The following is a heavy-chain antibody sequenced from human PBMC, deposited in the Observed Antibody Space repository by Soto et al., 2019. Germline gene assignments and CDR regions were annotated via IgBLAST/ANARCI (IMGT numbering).Heavy chain of an antibody. CDR2: IYYNGNT. D-gene: IGHD1-26*01. V-gene: IGHV4-59*08. J-gene: IGHJ5*02. CDR1: GGSISPYY. CDR3: ARIPYSAEGWFDT. Sequence: QVQLQESGPGLVKSSETLSLTCTVSGGSISPYYWNWIRQSPGKGLEWIGYIYYNGNTNYNPSLTSRVTISIDTAKNQFPLKLTSVTAADTAVYYCARIPYSAEGWFDTWGQGTLVTVSS.